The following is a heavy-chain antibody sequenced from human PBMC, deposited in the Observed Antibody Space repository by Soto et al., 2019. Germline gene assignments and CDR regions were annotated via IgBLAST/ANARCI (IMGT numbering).Heavy chain of an antibody. CDR3: ARSLGYCGSTSCHTNWFDP. D-gene: IGHD2-2*02. Sequence: SETLSLTCTVSGGSISSGDYYWSWIRQPPGKGLEWIGYIYYSGNTYYNPSLKSRVTISVDTSKNQFSLKLSSVTAADTAVYYCARSLGYCGSTSCHTNWFDPWGQGTLVTVSS. J-gene: IGHJ5*02. CDR1: GGSISSGDYY. V-gene: IGHV4-30-4*01. CDR2: IYYSGNT.